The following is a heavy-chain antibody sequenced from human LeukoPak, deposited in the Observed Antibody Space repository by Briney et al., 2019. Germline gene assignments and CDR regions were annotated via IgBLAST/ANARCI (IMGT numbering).Heavy chain of an antibody. V-gene: IGHV3-21*01. Sequence: PGGSLRLSCAASGFIFSSNSMNWVRQAPGRGLEWGASISGSSSNKYYADSVQGRFTTSRENAKNSLYLQMGSLRAEDTAVYYCASPPSTSAWSHSVDDWGQGTLVTVSS. J-gene: IGHJ4*02. CDR3: ASPPSTSAWSHSVDD. CDR2: ISGSSSNK. D-gene: IGHD6-19*01. CDR1: GFIFSSNS.